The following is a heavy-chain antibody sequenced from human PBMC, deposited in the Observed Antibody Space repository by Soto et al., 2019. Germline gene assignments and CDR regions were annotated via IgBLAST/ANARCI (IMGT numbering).Heavy chain of an antibody. CDR2: IKSKTDGGTT. Sequence: EVQLVESGGGLVKPGGSLRLSCAASGFTFSNAWMSWVRQAPGKGLEWVGRIKSKTDGGTTDYAAPVKGRFTISRDDSNNTLYLQMTSLETDDTAVYYCTTAARRERYFGYWGQGTLVTVSS. D-gene: IGHD6-13*01. J-gene: IGHJ4*02. CDR3: TTAARRERYFGY. CDR1: GFTFSNAW. V-gene: IGHV3-15*01.